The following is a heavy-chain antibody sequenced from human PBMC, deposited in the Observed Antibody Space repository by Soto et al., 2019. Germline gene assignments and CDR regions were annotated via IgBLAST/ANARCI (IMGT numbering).Heavy chain of an antibody. CDR1: GYSFTSYW. V-gene: IGHV5-10-1*01. D-gene: IGHD5-18*01. CDR2: IDPSDSYT. CDR3: ARTRSYTAMVPIYYYGMDV. J-gene: IGHJ6*02. Sequence: GESLKISCKGSGYSFTSYWISWVRQMPGKGLEWMGRIDPSDSYTNYSPSFQGHVTISADKSISTAYLQWSSLKASDTAMYYCARTRSYTAMVPIYYYGMDVWGQGTTVTVYS.